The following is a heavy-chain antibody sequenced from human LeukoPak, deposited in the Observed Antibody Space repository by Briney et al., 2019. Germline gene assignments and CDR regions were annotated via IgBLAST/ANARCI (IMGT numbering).Heavy chain of an antibody. CDR1: GFTFSSYA. CDR3: AKGSHSYYDFWSGYYKIAVYFDY. D-gene: IGHD3-3*01. CDR2: ISGSGGST. Sequence: GGSLRLSCAASGFTFSSYAMSWVRQAPGKGLEWVSAISGSGGSTYYADSGKGRFTISRDNSKNTLYLQMNSLRADDTAVYYCAKGSHSYYDFWSGYYKIAVYFDYWGQGTLVTVSS. V-gene: IGHV3-23*01. J-gene: IGHJ4*02.